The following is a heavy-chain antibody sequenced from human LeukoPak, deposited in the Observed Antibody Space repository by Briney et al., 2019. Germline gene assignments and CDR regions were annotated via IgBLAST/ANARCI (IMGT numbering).Heavy chain of an antibody. J-gene: IGHJ4*02. D-gene: IGHD3-3*01. CDR3: ARGVPEYYDFWSGYFYYFDY. Sequence: SQTLSLTCTVSGGSISSYYWSWIRQPPGKGLEWIGYIYYSGSTNYNPSLKSRVTISVDTSKNQFSLKLTSVTAADTAVYYCARGVPEYYDFWSGYFYYFDYWGQGTLVTVSS. V-gene: IGHV4-59*01. CDR2: IYYSGST. CDR1: GGSISSYY.